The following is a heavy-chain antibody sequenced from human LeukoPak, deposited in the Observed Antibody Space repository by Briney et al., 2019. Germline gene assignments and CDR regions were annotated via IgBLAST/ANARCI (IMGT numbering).Heavy chain of an antibody. CDR3: ARDGCSSTSCPGRANDY. D-gene: IGHD2-2*01. Sequence: GGSLRLSCAASGFTFSSYWMSWVRQAPGKGLEWVANIKQDGSEKYYVDSVKGRFTISRDNAKNSLYLQMNSLRAEDTAVYYCARDGCSSTSCPGRANDYWGQGTLVTVSS. J-gene: IGHJ4*02. CDR1: GFTFSSYW. CDR2: IKQDGSEK. V-gene: IGHV3-7*01.